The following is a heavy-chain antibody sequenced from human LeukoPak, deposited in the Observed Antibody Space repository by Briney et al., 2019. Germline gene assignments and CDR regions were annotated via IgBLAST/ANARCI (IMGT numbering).Heavy chain of an antibody. D-gene: IGHD6-6*01. Sequence: SETLSLTCTVSSGSISTFYWSWIRQPAGQGLEWIGRIYTHGSTNYHPPLKTRVTMSVDTSKNQFSLKLTSVTAADTAVYYCARDRRGTLGLYYFDYWGQGTLFTVSS. J-gene: IGHJ4*02. V-gene: IGHV4-4*07. CDR3: ARDRRGTLGLYYFDY. CDR1: SGSISTFY. CDR2: IYTHGST.